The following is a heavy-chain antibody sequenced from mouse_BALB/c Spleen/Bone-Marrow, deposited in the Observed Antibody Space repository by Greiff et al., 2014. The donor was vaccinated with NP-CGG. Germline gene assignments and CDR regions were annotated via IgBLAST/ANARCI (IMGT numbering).Heavy chain of an antibody. CDR1: GYTFTSYW. CDR2: IDPSTGYT. J-gene: IGHJ3*01. Sequence: QVQLQQSGAELAKPGASVKMSCKASGYTFTSYWMHWVKQRPGQGLEWIGYIDPSTGYTEYNQKFKDKATLTADKSSSTAYMQLSSLTSEDSAVYYCAREGYYGSPFAYWGQGTLVTVSA. CDR3: AREGYYGSPFAY. V-gene: IGHV1-7*01. D-gene: IGHD1-1*01.